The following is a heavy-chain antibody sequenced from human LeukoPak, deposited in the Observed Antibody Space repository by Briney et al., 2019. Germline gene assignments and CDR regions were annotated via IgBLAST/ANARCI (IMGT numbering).Heavy chain of an antibody. CDR3: AAQRFIVGATNDY. Sequence: GGSLRLSCAAPGFTFSSYGMHWVRQAPGKGLEWVAVIWYDGSNKYYADSVKGRFTISRDNSKNTLYLQMNSLRAEDTAVYYCAAQRFIVGATNDYWGQGTLVTVSS. D-gene: IGHD1-26*01. V-gene: IGHV3-33*01. J-gene: IGHJ4*02. CDR2: IWYDGSNK. CDR1: GFTFSSYG.